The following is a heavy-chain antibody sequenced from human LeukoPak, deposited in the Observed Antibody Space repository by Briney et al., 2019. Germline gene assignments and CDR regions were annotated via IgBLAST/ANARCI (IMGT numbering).Heavy chain of an antibody. J-gene: IGHJ4*02. CDR1: GFTFSSYS. D-gene: IGHD3-22*01. V-gene: IGHV3-21*01. Sequence: PGGSLRLSCAASGFTFSSYSMNWVRQAPGKGLEWVSSISSSSSYIYYADSVKGRFTISRDNAKNSLYLQMNSLRAEDTAVYYCAREFYDSSGYYFYYFDYWGQGTLVTVSS. CDR2: ISSSSSYI. CDR3: AREFYDSSGYYFYYFDY.